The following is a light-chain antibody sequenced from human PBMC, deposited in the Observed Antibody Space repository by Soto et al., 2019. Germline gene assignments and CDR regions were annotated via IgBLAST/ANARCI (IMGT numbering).Light chain of an antibody. CDR1: QSVSSD. V-gene: IGKV3-15*01. CDR3: QQYNNWPLT. CDR2: CAS. J-gene: IGKJ4*01. Sequence: EIVMTQSPATLSVSPGERATLSCRASQSVSSDLAWYQQKPGQAPRLLIYCASTRATGIPARFSGSGSGKEFTLTISSLQSEDFAVYYCQQYNNWPLTVGGGTKVDIK.